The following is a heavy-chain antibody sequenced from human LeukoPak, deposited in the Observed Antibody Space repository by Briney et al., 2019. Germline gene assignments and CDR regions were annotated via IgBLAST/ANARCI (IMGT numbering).Heavy chain of an antibody. CDR3: AKSDWFDP. CDR2: SKYDGSTA. J-gene: IGHJ5*02. Sequence: PGESLRLSCETSGFTLKNYWMSWLRRAPGKGLEWVSCSKYDGSTAMYAESVKGRFTISRDNARGTLYLQMNSLRVDDTAVYYCAKSDWFDPCGRGILVTVSS. V-gene: IGHV3-74*03. CDR1: GFTLKNYW.